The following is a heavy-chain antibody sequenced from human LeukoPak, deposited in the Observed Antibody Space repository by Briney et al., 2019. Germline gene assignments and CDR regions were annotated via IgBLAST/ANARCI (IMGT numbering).Heavy chain of an antibody. CDR1: KFTFSHYG. CDR2: ISYDGSNK. D-gene: IGHD6-13*01. V-gene: IGHV3-30*03. J-gene: IGHJ4*02. Sequence: GGSLRLSCTASKFTFSHYGMHWVRQAPGKGLEWVAVISYDGSNKYYADSVKGRFTISRDNSKNTLYLQMNSLRAEDTAVYYCARGTIAAAGRFDYWGQGTLVTVSS. CDR3: ARGTIAAAGRFDY.